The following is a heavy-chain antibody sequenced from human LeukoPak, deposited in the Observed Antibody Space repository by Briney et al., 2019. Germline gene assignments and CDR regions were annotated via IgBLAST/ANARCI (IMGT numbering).Heavy chain of an antibody. CDR3: ARSGQVDY. J-gene: IGHJ4*02. D-gene: IGHD2-15*01. V-gene: IGHV1-18*01. Sequence: ASVKVSCKASGYTFTNYGISWVRQAPGQGLEWMGWISPYNGDTSYAQKLQGRVTMATDTSTSTAYMELRSLRSDDTALYYCARSGQVDYWGQGTLLTVSS. CDR2: ISPYNGDT. CDR1: GYTFTNYG.